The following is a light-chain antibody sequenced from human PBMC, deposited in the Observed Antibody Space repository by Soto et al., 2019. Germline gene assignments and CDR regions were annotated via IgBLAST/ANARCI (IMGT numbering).Light chain of an antibody. V-gene: IGKV3-20*01. CDR1: QSVSSSD. J-gene: IGKJ1*01. Sequence: EIVLTQSPGTLSLSPGERATLSCRASQSVSSSDLAWYQQKPGQAPRLLIYGASSRATGIPDRFSGSGSGIDFTLTISRLEPEDFAMYYCQQYGSSRTFGQGTKVEIK. CDR2: GAS. CDR3: QQYGSSRT.